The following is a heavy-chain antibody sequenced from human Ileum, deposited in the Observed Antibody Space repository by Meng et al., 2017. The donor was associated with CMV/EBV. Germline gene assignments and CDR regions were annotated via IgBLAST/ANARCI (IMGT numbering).Heavy chain of an antibody. V-gene: IGHV3-21*06. CDR3: ASWGSVGYSYGSYYFDS. CDR2: ISSSSTYI. D-gene: IGHD5-18*01. J-gene: IGHJ4*02. CDR1: GFSFSSYA. Sequence: GGSLRLSCAASGFSFSSYAMNWVRQAPGKGLEWVSSISSSSTYIYYADSLKGRFTISRDNAKNSLYLQMNSLRAEDTAVYYCASWGSVGYSYGSYYFDSWGQGTLVTVSS.